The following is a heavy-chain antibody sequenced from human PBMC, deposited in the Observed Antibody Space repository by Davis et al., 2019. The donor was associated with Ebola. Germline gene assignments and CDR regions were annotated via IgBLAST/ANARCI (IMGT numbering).Heavy chain of an antibody. Sequence: GESLKISCAASGFTFSSYGMHWVRQAPGKGLGWVAVIWYDGSNKYYADSVKGRFTISRDNSKNTLYLQMNSLRAEDTAVYYCARDLLRYDSSGYYDYWGQGTLVTVSS. D-gene: IGHD3-22*01. CDR2: IWYDGSNK. J-gene: IGHJ4*02. CDR3: ARDLLRYDSSGYYDY. V-gene: IGHV3-33*01. CDR1: GFTFSSYG.